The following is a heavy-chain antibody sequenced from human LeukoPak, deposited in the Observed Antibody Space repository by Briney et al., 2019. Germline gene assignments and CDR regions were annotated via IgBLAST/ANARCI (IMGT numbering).Heavy chain of an antibody. Sequence: SETLSLTCTVSGASIRSGDYYWSWIRQPPGKGLEWIGYIYDSGSTYYNPSLKSRITISVDTSENRFSLKLSSVTATDTAVFYCARDCSGGSCHGAFDIWGQGTMVTVSS. V-gene: IGHV4-30-4*01. CDR2: IYDSGST. J-gene: IGHJ3*02. CDR1: GASIRSGDYY. CDR3: ARDCSGGSCHGAFDI. D-gene: IGHD2-15*01.